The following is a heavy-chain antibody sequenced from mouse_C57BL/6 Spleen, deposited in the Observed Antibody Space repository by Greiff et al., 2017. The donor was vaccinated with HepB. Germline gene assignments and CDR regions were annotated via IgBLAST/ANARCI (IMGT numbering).Heavy chain of an antibody. D-gene: IGHD1-1*01. J-gene: IGHJ3*01. CDR1: GYTFTSYT. CDR3: AREAYGSSSKKFAY. Sequence: VQLVESGAELARPGASVKMSCKASGYTFTSYTMHWVKQRPGQGLEWIGYINPSSGYTKYNQKFKDKATLTADKSSSTAYMQLSSLTSEDSAVYYCAREAYGSSSKKFAYWGQGTLVTVSA. CDR2: INPSSGYT. V-gene: IGHV1-4*01.